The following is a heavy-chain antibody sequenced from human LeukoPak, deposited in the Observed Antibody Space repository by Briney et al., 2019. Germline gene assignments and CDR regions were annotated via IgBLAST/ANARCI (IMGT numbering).Heavy chain of an antibody. CDR1: GFTFDDYV. V-gene: IGHV3-20*01. CDR2: INWNGGGR. Sequence: PGGSLRLSCAASGFTFDDYVMSWVRQAPRKGLEWVSGINWNGGGRVYADSVKGRFTISRDNAKNSLYLQMNSLRAENTDLYHYARDARTYYAFWSGYWDPYYYYGMDVWGQGTTVTVSS. J-gene: IGHJ6*02. CDR3: ARDARTYYAFWSGYWDPYYYYGMDV. D-gene: IGHD3-3*01.